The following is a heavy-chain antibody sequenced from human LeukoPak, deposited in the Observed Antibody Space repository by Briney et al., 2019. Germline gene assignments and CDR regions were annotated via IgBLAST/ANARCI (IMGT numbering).Heavy chain of an antibody. D-gene: IGHD6-13*01. Sequence: GGSLRLSCAASGFTFSSYAMSWVRQAPGKGLEWVSAISGSGGSTYYADSVKGRFTISRDNSKNTLYLQLNSLGAEDTAVYYCAKEGIAAIGNNWFDPWGQGTLVTVSS. J-gene: IGHJ5*02. CDR3: AKEGIAAIGNNWFDP. V-gene: IGHV3-23*01. CDR1: GFTFSSYA. CDR2: ISGSGGST.